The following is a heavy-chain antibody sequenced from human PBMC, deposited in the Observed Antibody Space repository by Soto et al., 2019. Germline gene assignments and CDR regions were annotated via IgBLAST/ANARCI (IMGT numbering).Heavy chain of an antibody. Sequence: EAQLVESGGGLVQPGGSLKLSCAASGFTLSGSGIHWVRQASGKGLEWVGRIRSKANNYATAYAASVKGRFTDSRDDSKNMAYLQMNSLEAEDTAVYYCTRLPEGTPTTFDIWGQGTVVIVSS. D-gene: IGHD1-26*01. CDR3: TRLPEGTPTTFDI. J-gene: IGHJ3*02. CDR2: IRSKANNYAT. CDR1: GFTLSGSG. V-gene: IGHV3-73*01.